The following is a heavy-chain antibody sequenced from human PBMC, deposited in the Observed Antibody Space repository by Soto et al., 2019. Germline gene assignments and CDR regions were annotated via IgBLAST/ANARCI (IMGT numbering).Heavy chain of an antibody. J-gene: IGHJ4*02. CDR3: ARHFSVDYFDY. CDR1: GYTFTSYA. Sequence: ASVKVSCKASGYTFTSYAMHWVRQAPGQRLEWMGWINAGNGNTKYSQKFQGRVTITRDTSASTAYMELSSLRSEDTAVYYCARHFSVDYFDYWSQGALVPVSS. V-gene: IGHV1-3*01. CDR2: INAGNGNT.